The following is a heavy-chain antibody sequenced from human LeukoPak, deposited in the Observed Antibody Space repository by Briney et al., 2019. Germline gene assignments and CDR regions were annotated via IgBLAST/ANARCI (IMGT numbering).Heavy chain of an antibody. CDR1: GGSFSGYY. D-gene: IGHD7-27*01. J-gene: IGHJ4*02. V-gene: IGHV4-34*01. CDR3: ARSNWGLRYFHY. CDR2: INHSGST. Sequence: SETLSLTCTVYGGSFSGYYWSWIRQPPGKGLEWIGEINHSGSTNYNPSLKSRVTISVDTSKNQFSLKLSSVTAADTAVYYCARSNWGLRYFHYWGQGTLVTVSS.